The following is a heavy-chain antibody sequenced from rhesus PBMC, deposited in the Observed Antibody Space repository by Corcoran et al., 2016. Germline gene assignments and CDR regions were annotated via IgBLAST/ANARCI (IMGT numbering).Heavy chain of an antibody. CDR3: AREPYCSSTYCSSEGDGLDS. D-gene: IGHD2-15*01. CDR2: ISGGRGST. CDR1: GGSISSSNW. J-gene: IGHJ6*01. V-gene: IGHV4-65*01. Sequence: QVQLQESGPGLVKPSETLSLTCAVSGGSISSSNWWSWIRQPPGKGLEWIWYISGGRGSTFYNPSLNGRVTISTDTSKNQFSLKLSSVTAAYPAVYYCAREPYCSSTYCSSEGDGLDSWGQGVVVTVSS.